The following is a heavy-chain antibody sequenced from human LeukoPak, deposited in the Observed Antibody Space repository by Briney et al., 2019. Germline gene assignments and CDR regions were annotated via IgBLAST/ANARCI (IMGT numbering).Heavy chain of an antibody. V-gene: IGHV3-48*03. CDR2: ISASGTLT. CDR1: GFTFSSYE. J-gene: IGHJ1*01. Sequence: GGSLRLSCAASGFTFSSYEMNWVRQAPGKGLEWISYISASGTLTHYADSVKGRFTISRDNAKNCLYLQMNSLRAEDTAVYYCARDSSGYSPEYFQHWGQGTLVTVSS. CDR3: ARDSSGYSPEYFQH. D-gene: IGHD3-22*01.